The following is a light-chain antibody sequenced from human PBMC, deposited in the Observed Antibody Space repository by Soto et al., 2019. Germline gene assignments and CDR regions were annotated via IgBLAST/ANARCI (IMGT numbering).Light chain of an antibody. J-gene: IGKJ1*01. Sequence: ETVLTQSPGTLSLSPGERATLSCRASQTIRSNYLAWYRQTPGQAPRLLIYGASNRATGIADRFSGSGSGTEFTLTISSLQSEDFAIYFCQQYNNWPPDRTFGQGTKVEIK. CDR3: QQYNNWPPDRT. V-gene: IGKV3D-15*01. CDR2: GAS. CDR1: QTIRSN.